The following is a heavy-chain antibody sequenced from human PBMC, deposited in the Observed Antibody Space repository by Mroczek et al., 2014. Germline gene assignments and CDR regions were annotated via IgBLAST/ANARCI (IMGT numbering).Heavy chain of an antibody. V-gene: IGHV1-69*01. D-gene: IGHD3-10*01. CDR2: IIPIFGTA. CDR3: AREKGSPDRGVIEWFDP. CDR1: GGTFSSYA. Sequence: SGAEVKKPGSSVKVSCKASGGTFSSYAISWVRQAPGQGLEWMGGIIPIFGTANYAQKFQGRVTITADESTSTAYMELSSLRSEDTAVYYCAREKGSPDRGVIEWFDPGAREPWSPVSS. J-gene: IGHJ5*02.